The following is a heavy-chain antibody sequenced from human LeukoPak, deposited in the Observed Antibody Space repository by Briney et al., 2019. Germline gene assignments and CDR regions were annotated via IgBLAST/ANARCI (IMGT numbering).Heavy chain of an antibody. CDR3: ARVPSRGSYLDVDY. CDR2: ISSSSSYI. Sequence: KAGGSLRLSCAASGFTVSSNYMSWVRQAPGKGLEWVSSISSSSSYIYYADSVKGRFTISRDNAKNSLYLQMNSLRAEDTAVYYCARVPSRGSYLDVDYWGQGTLVTVSS. D-gene: IGHD1-26*01. J-gene: IGHJ4*02. V-gene: IGHV3-21*01. CDR1: GFTVSSNY.